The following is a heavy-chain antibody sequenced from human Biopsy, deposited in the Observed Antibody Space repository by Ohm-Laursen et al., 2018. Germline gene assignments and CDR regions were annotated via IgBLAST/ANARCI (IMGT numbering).Heavy chain of an antibody. CDR1: GGSISSDY. J-gene: IGHJ6*02. CDR2: IYYSGST. V-gene: IGHV4-59*01. Sequence: ILSLTCTVSGGSISSDYWSWIRQTPGKGLEWIGYIYYSGSTNYNPSLKSRVTISVDTSKNQFSLRLNSVTAADTAVYYCARATNSTGWPYYYFYGMDVWGQGTTVTVS. CDR3: ARATNSTGWPYYYFYGMDV. D-gene: IGHD2/OR15-2a*01.